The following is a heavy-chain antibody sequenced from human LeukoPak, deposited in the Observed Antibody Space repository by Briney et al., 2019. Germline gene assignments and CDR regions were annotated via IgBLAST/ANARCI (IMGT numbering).Heavy chain of an antibody. V-gene: IGHV3-74*01. Sequence: QPGGSLRLSCAASGFTFSSYWMHWVRQAPGKGLMWVSRIDTDGSTINYADSVKGRFTIFRDNAKNTLYLQMNSLRPEDTAVYYCTREEWLAFDFWGQGSLVTVSS. CDR1: GFTFSSYW. D-gene: IGHD6-19*01. J-gene: IGHJ4*02. CDR3: TREEWLAFDF. CDR2: IDTDGSTI.